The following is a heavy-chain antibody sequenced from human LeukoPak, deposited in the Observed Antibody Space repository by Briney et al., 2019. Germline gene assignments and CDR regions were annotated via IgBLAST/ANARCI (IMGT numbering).Heavy chain of an antibody. CDR1: GGSISSYY. V-gene: IGHV4-59*01. Sequence: SETLSLTCTVSGGSISSYYWSWIRQPPGKGLEWIGYIYYSGSTNYNPSLKSRVTISVDTSKNQFSLKLSSVTAADTAVYYCARVPYYYDSSGYALDIWGQGTMVTVSS. J-gene: IGHJ3*02. D-gene: IGHD3-22*01. CDR2: IYYSGST. CDR3: ARVPYYYDSSGYALDI.